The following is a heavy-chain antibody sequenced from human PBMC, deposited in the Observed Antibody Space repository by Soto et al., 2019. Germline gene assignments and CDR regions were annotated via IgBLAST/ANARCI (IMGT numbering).Heavy chain of an antibody. Sequence: GGSLRLSCTASGFTFGDYAMSWVRQAPGKGLEWVGFIRSKAYGGTTEYAASVKGRFTISRDDSKSIAYLQMNSLKTEDTAVYYCTSSILGYDSSGYYYVNYWGQGTPVTV. CDR2: IRSKAYGGTT. CDR1: GFTFGDYA. V-gene: IGHV3-49*04. D-gene: IGHD3-22*01. CDR3: TSSILGYDSSGYYYVNY. J-gene: IGHJ4*02.